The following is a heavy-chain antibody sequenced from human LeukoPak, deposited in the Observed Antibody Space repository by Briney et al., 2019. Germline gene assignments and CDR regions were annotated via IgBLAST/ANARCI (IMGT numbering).Heavy chain of an antibody. CDR1: GFTFSSAW. CDR3: TTAGKLARDGYNYPYYFDY. Sequence: PGGSLRLSCAASGFTFSSAWMTWVRQAPGKGVEWVGRIKSKIDGGTTDYAAPVKGRFSISRDDSKNTLYLQMNSLKTEDTAVYYCTTAGKLARDGYNYPYYFDYWGQGTLVTVSS. J-gene: IGHJ4*02. CDR2: IKSKIDGGTT. D-gene: IGHD5-24*01. V-gene: IGHV3-15*01.